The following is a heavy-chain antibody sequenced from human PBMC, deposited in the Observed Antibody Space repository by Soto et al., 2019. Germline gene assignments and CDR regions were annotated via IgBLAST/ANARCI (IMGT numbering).Heavy chain of an antibody. Sequence: GGSLRLSCAASGFTFSSYGMHWVRQAPGKGLEWVAVIWYDGSNKYYADSVKGRFTISRDNSKNTLYLQMNSLRAEDTAVYYCARDPTPYYYDSSGYPDYWGQGTLVTVSS. CDR3: ARDPTPYYYDSSGYPDY. CDR1: GFTFSSYG. CDR2: IWYDGSNK. J-gene: IGHJ4*02. D-gene: IGHD3-22*01. V-gene: IGHV3-33*01.